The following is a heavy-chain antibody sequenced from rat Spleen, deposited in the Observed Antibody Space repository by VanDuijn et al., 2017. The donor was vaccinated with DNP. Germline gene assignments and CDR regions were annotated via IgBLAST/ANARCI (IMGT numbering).Heavy chain of an antibody. CDR3: ASTLVNYGTYGYYAMDA. CDR2: IWNTGGT. Sequence: VQLVESGGDLVQPGRSLKLSCVASGFTFNKYWMTWIRQAPKKGLEWMGIIWNTGGTRYNSALKSRLTIIKDTSKSQVFLKMNSLQTEDTATYYCASTLVNYGTYGYYAMDAWGQGTSVTVSS. D-gene: IGHD1-3*01. J-gene: IGHJ4*01. CDR1: GFTFNKYW. V-gene: IGHV2-41*01.